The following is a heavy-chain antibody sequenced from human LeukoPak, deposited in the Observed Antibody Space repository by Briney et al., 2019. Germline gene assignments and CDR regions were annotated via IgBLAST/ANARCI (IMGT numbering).Heavy chain of an antibody. CDR3: ARDPTYYDFWSGPYMTNYYYYMDV. CDR1: GFTFSSYA. V-gene: IGHV3-30*04. Sequence: GGSLRLSCAASGFTFSSYAMHWVRQAPGKGLEWGAVISYDGRNTYYAGSVQGRFTISRDNAKNSLYLQMNSLRAEDTAVYYCARDPTYYDFWSGPYMTNYYYYMDVWGKGTTVTVSS. D-gene: IGHD3-3*01. J-gene: IGHJ6*03. CDR2: ISYDGRNT.